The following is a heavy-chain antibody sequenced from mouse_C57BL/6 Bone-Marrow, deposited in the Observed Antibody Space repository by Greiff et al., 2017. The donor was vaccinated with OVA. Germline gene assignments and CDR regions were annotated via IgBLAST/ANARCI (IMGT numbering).Heavy chain of an antibody. V-gene: IGHV1-72*01. CDR2: IDPNRGGT. J-gene: IGHJ2*01. CDR3: ARSTMVTLDY. Sequence: QVQLQQPGAELVKPGASVKLSCKASGYTFTSYWMHWVKQRPGRGLEWIGRIDPNRGGTKYNEKFKSKATLTVDKPSSTAYMQLSSLTSEDSAVYYCARSTMVTLDYGGQGTTLTVSA. CDR1: GYTFTSYW. D-gene: IGHD2-2*01.